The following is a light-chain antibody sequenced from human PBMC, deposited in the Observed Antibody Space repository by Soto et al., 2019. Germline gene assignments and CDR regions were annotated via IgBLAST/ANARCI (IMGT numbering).Light chain of an antibody. CDR2: EVS. CDR3: SSYAVSNILV. J-gene: IGLJ2*01. Sequence: QSVLTQPPSASGSPGQSVTISCTGTSSDVGGYDYVYWYQQHPGKAPKLMIYEVSKRPSGVPDRFSGSKSGNTASLTVSGLQAEDEADYYCSSYAVSNILVFGGGTKLTVL. V-gene: IGLV2-8*01. CDR1: SSDVGGYDY.